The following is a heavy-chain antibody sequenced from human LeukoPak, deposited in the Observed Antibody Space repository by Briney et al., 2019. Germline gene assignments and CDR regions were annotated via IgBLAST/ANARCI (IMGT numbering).Heavy chain of an antibody. CDR1: GGSISSYY. J-gene: IGHJ5*02. Sequence: SETLSLPCTVSGGSISSYYWSWIRQPPGKGLEWIGYIYTSGSINYNTYLKSRVTISVEKSQNQFSQKLSSVTAADTAVYYCTRHGLAAAPMFDPWGQGTLVTVSS. CDR3: TRHGLAAAPMFDP. CDR2: IYTSGSI. D-gene: IGHD2-15*01. V-gene: IGHV4-59*08.